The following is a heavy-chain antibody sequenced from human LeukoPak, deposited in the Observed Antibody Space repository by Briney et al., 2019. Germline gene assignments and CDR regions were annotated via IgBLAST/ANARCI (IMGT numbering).Heavy chain of an antibody. CDR2: LFYSGST. D-gene: IGHD3-9*01. CDR1: GAISSSSYY. Sequence: ASETLSLTCTVSGAISSSSYYWGWIRQPPGKGLEWIGSLFYSGSTYYNPSLKSRVTISVDTSKNQFSLKLSSVTAADTAVYYCARHAVAASLTGYYWHWFDPWGQGTLVTVSS. V-gene: IGHV4-39*01. CDR3: ARHAVAASLTGYYWHWFDP. J-gene: IGHJ5*02.